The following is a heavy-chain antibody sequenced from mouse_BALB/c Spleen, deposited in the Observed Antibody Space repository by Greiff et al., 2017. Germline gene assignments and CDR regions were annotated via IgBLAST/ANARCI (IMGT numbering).Heavy chain of an antibody. J-gene: IGHJ4*01. CDR1: GFTFSSYG. Sequence: EVKLVESGGDLVKPGGSLKLSCAASGFTFSSYGMSWVRQTPDKRLEWVAISSSGGSYTYYPDSVKGRFTISRYNAKNILYLQMSSLKSEDTAMYYSAKGWEGAMDYWGQGTSVTVSS. CDR2: SSSGGSYT. CDR3: AKGWEGAMDY. D-gene: IGHD4-1*01. V-gene: IGHV5-6*02.